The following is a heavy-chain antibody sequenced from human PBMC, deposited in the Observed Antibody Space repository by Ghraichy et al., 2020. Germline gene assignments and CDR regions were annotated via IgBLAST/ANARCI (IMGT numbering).Heavy chain of an antibody. Sequence: SETLSLTCSVSGGSLNTQYWSWIRQPPGKGLDYIGYIYHDGSTNYNPSLKGRVTISIDTSNNQFSLRLNSVTAADTAVYYCARGGCSDRTCRWLANDPFDFWAKGQWSPSPQ. CDR2: IYHDGST. D-gene: IGHD2-15*01. CDR1: GGSLNTQY. J-gene: IGHJ3*01. V-gene: IGHV4-59*11. CDR3: ARGGCSDRTCRWLANDPFDF.